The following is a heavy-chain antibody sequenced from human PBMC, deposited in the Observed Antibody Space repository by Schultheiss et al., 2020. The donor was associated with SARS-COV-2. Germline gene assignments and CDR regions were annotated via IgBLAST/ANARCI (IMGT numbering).Heavy chain of an antibody. V-gene: IGHV4-34*01. J-gene: IGHJ4*02. D-gene: IGHD4-17*01. CDR3: AREDSVSHDYGDYLSATFDY. Sequence: SETLSLTCAVYGGSFSGYYWSWIRQPPGKGLEWIGYIYYSGSTNYNPSLKSRVTISVDTSKNQFSLKLSCVTAADTAVYYCAREDSVSHDYGDYLSATFDYWGQGTLVTVSS. CDR1: GGSFSGYY. CDR2: IYYSGST.